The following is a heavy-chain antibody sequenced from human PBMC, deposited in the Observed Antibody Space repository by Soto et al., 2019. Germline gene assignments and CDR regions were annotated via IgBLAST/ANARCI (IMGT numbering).Heavy chain of an antibody. D-gene: IGHD1-1*01. CDR3: ARSPPSWSTGTVEFDY. CDR2: IGTAGDT. Sequence: PGGSLRLSCAASGFTFSSYDMHWVRQATGKGLEWVSAIGTAGDTYYPGSVKGRFTISRENAKNSLYLQMNSLRAGDTAVYYCARSPPSWSTGTVEFDYWGQGTLVTVSS. J-gene: IGHJ4*02. V-gene: IGHV3-13*01. CDR1: GFTFSSYD.